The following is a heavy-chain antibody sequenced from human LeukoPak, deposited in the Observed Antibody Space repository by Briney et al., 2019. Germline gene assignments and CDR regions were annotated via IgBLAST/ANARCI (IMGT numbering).Heavy chain of an antibody. V-gene: IGHV3-53*01. Sequence: GGSLSLSCAASGIRVNSNYWSWIRQAPGKGLEWVSVIYSGGSTSYADSVKGRFTISRDNSKNTMYLQMNSLRAEDTAVYYCARITSTYCDYWGQGTLGAVSS. D-gene: IGHD3-10*01. CDR2: IYSGGST. CDR3: ARITSTYCDY. J-gene: IGHJ4*02. CDR1: GIRVNSNY.